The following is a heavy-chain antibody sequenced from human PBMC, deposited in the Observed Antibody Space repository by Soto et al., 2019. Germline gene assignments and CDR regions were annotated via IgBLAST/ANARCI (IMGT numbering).Heavy chain of an antibody. V-gene: IGHV3-11*01. CDR3: ARHHRHGGNAFDI. J-gene: IGHJ3*02. CDR1: GFTFSDYY. D-gene: IGHD3-16*01. Sequence: QVQLVESGGGLVKPGGSLRLSCAASGFTFSDYYMSWIRQAPGEGLEWISYISSSGTTIYYADSVKGRFSISRDNARSSLYLQANSLRAEDTAVYSCARHHRHGGNAFDIWGQGTLVTVSS. CDR2: ISSSGTTI.